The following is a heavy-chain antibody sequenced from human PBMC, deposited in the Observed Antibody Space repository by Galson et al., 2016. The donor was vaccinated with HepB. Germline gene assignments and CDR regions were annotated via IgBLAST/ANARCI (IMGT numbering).Heavy chain of an antibody. CDR2: IYWDDDK. CDR3: AHNGVGLLPFDY. CDR1: GFSLSTSGVG. Sequence: PALVKPTQTLTLTCTFSGFSLSTSGVGEGWIRQPPGKALEWLALIYWDDDKRYSPSLKSRLTITKDTSKNQVVLTMTNMDPVDTATYYCAHNGVGLLPFDYWGQGTLVTVSS. V-gene: IGHV2-5*02. J-gene: IGHJ4*01. D-gene: IGHD1-26*01.